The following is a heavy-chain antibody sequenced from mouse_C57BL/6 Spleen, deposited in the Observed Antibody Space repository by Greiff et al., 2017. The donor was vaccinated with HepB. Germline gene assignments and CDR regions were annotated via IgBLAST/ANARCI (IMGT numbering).Heavy chain of an antibody. CDR3: AMDSKEETWFAY. D-gene: IGHD2-5*01. Sequence: QVQLQQSGAELVKPGASVKLSCKASGYTFTSYWMQWVKQRPGQGLEWIGEIDPSDSYTNYNQKFKGKATLTVDTSSSTAYMQLSSLTSEDSAVYYCAMDSKEETWFAYWGQGTLVTVSA. CDR2: IDPSDSYT. CDR1: GYTFTSYW. J-gene: IGHJ3*01. V-gene: IGHV1-50*01.